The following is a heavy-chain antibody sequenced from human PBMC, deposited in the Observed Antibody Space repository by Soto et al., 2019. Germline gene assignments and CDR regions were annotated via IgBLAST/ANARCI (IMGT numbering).Heavy chain of an antibody. J-gene: IGHJ4*02. CDR3: VKEIGDSSDYPLAY. D-gene: IGHD3-22*01. CDR2: ISNDGSST. V-gene: IGHV3-30*18. CDR1: GFTFSSLG. Sequence: QVQLVESGGGVVQPGRSLRLSCAASGFTFSSLGMHWVRQAPGKGLEWVAIISNDGSSTYYADSVKGRFTISRDNSKNTLDLQLNSLRTEDTAVYYCVKEIGDSSDYPLAYWGQGTLVTVSS.